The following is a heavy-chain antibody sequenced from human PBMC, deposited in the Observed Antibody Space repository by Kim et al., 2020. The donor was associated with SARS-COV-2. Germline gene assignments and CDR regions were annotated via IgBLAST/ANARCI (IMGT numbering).Heavy chain of an antibody. V-gene: IGHV3-7*01. Sequence: GGSLRLSCAASGFTFSSYWMSWVRQAPGKGLEWVANIKQDGSEKYYVDSVKGRFTISRDNAKNSLYLQMNSLRAEDTAVYYCARGAEERSGWGLFSDYWGQGTLVTVSS. CDR1: GFTFSSYW. J-gene: IGHJ4*02. D-gene: IGHD6-19*01. CDR3: ARGAEERSGWGLFSDY. CDR2: IKQDGSEK.